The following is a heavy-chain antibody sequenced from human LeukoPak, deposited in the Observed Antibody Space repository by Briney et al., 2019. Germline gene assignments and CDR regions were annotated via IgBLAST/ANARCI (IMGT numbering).Heavy chain of an antibody. Sequence: SETLSLTCAVYGGSFCGYYWSWFRQPPGKGLERIGEINHSGSTNYNPSLKSRVTISVDTSKNQFSLKLSSVTAADTAVYYCARGAFFYDSSGYTPPFDYWGQGTLVTVSS. CDR2: INHSGST. J-gene: IGHJ4*02. V-gene: IGHV4-34*01. CDR1: GGSFCGYY. CDR3: ARGAFFYDSSGYTPPFDY. D-gene: IGHD3-22*01.